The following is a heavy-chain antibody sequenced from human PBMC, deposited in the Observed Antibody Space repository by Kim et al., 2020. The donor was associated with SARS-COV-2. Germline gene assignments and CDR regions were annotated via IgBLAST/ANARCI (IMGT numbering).Heavy chain of an antibody. J-gene: IGHJ5*02. CDR1: GGSFSGYY. D-gene: IGHD2-2*01. Sequence: SETLSLTCAVYGGSFSGYYWSWIRQPPGKGLEWIGEINHSGSTNYNPSLKSRVTISVDTSKNQFSLKLSSVTAADTAVYYCARGVGIVVVPAAMPVKYNWFDPWGQGTLVTVSS. CDR3: ARGVGIVVVPAAMPVKYNWFDP. CDR2: INHSGST. V-gene: IGHV4-34*01.